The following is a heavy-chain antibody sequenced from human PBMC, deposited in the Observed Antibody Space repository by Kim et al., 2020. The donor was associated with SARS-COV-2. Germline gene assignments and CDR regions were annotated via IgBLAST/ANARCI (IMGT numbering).Heavy chain of an antibody. V-gene: IGHV4-31*03. J-gene: IGHJ6*02. CDR1: GGSISSGGYY. CDR2: IYYSVST. CDR3: AREDYTNGMDV. D-gene: IGHD4-4*01. Sequence: SETLSLTCTVSGGSISSGGYYWSWIRQHPGPGLVWIGYIYYSVSTYSNPSLKSRVTISVDTSKNQFSLKLSSVTAADTAVYYCAREDYTNGMDVWGQGTTVTVSS.